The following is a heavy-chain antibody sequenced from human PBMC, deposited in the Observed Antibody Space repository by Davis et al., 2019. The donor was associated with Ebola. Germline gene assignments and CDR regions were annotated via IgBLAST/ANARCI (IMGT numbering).Heavy chain of an antibody. V-gene: IGHV3-15*01. CDR2: IKSKTDGGTT. D-gene: IGHD1-26*01. CDR3: TAYSGSYFYFDY. Sequence: GESLKISCAASGFTFSNAWMSWVRQAPGKGLEWVGRIKSKTDGGTTDYAAPVKGRFTISRDDSKNTLYLQMNSLKTEYTAVYYCTAYSGSYFYFDYWGQGTLVTVSS. J-gene: IGHJ4*02. CDR1: GFTFSNAW.